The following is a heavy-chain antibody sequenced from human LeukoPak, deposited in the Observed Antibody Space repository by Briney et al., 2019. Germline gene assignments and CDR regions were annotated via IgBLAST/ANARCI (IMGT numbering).Heavy chain of an antibody. CDR2: ISSSGSTI. V-gene: IGHV3-11*04. D-gene: IGHD1-14*01. J-gene: IGHJ6*03. Sequence: SGGSLRLSCAASGFTFSDYYMSWIRQAPGKGLEWVSYISSSGSTIYYADSVKGRFTISRDNAKNSLYLQMNSLRAEDTAVYYCAREVNHPHYYYYYYMDVWGKGTTVTVSS. CDR1: GFTFSDYY. CDR3: AREVNHPHYYYYYYMDV.